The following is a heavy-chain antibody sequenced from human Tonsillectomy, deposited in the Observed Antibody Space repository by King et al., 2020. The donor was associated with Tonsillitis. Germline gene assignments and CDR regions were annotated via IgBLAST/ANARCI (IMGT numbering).Heavy chain of an antibody. CDR1: CFTYSSYA. CDR3: AKVSYDFWSGSDY. CDR2: SRVLGVNT. V-gene: IGHV3-23*04. D-gene: IGHD3-3*01. Sequence: VQLVESGGGLVQPGGSLRLSFAASCFTYSSYAMRWGRQAPGKGLEGGSASRVLGVNTYFAESVKGRFTIARDNSQNTLFLQMNSLGAEDTAVYYCAKVSYDFWSGSDYWGQGTLVTVSS. J-gene: IGHJ4*02.